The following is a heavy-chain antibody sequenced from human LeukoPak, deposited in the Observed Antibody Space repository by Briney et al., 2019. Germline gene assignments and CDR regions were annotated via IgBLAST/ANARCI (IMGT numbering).Heavy chain of an antibody. CDR1: GFTFSSYG. CDR3: ARDIAAAGAHDY. J-gene: IGHJ4*02. D-gene: IGHD6-13*01. CDR2: ISYDGSNK. V-gene: IGHV3-30*03. Sequence: PGGSLRLSCAASGFTFSSYGMHWVRQAPGKGLEWVAVISYDGSNKYYADSVKGRFTISRDNSKNTLYLQMNSLRAEDTAVYYCARDIAAAGAHDYWGQGTLVTVSS.